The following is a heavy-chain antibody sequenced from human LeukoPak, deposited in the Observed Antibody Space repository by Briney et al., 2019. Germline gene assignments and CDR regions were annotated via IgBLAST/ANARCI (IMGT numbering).Heavy chain of an antibody. Sequence: GGSLRLSCAASGFTFSSYWMSWVRQAPGKGLEWVANIKQDGSEKYYVDSVKGRFTISRDNAKNSLYLQMNSLRTEDTALYYCAKDGSLRGIAVAGTYFDYWGQGTLVTVSS. CDR1: GFTFSSYW. V-gene: IGHV3-7*03. CDR3: AKDGSLRGIAVAGTYFDY. J-gene: IGHJ4*02. D-gene: IGHD6-19*01. CDR2: IKQDGSEK.